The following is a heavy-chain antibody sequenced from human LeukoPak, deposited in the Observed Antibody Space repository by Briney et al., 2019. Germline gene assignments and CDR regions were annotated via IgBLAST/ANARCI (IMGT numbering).Heavy chain of an antibody. CDR3: ARDPFLITIFGVAPPDY. V-gene: IGHV1-18*01. Sequence: ASVKVSCKASGGTFTSYGISWVRQAPGQGLEWMGWISAYNGNTNYAQKLQGRVTMTTDTSTSTAYMELRSLRSDDTAVYYCARDPFLITIFGVAPPDYWGQGTLVTVSS. CDR1: GGTFTSYG. J-gene: IGHJ4*02. CDR2: ISAYNGNT. D-gene: IGHD3-3*01.